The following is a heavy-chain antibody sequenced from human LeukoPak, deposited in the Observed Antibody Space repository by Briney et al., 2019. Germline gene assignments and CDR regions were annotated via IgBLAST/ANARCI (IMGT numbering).Heavy chain of an antibody. CDR3: ARDPPGTTAFDL. Sequence: ASVKVSCKASGFTFTNYNMHWVRQAPGQGLEWMGIINPSGGSTNYAQNFQARVTMTWDTSISTAYMEVSRLTSDDTAMFYCARDPPGTTAFDLWGQGTMVTVSS. D-gene: IGHD1-1*01. CDR1: GFTFTNYN. CDR2: INPSGGST. V-gene: IGHV1-46*01. J-gene: IGHJ3*01.